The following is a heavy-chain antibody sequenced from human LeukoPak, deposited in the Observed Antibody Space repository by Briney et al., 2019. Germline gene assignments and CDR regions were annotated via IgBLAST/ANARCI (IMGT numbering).Heavy chain of an antibody. CDR1: GGSFSGYY. CDR2: INHSGST. D-gene: IGHD3-16*02. J-gene: IGHJ4*02. CDR3: ASRHDYVWGSYRTPPLY. Sequence: SETLSLTCAVYGGSFSGYYWSWIRQPPGKGLEWIGEINHSGSTNYNPSLKSRVTISVDTSKNQFSLKLSSVTAADTAVYYCASRHDYVWGSYRTPPLYWGQGTLVTISS. V-gene: IGHV4-34*01.